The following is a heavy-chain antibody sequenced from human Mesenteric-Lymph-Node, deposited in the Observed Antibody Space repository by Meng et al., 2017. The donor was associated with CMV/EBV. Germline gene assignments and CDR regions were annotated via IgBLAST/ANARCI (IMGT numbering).Heavy chain of an antibody. V-gene: IGHV1-18*01. Sequence: ASVKVSCKASGYTFTSYGISWVRQAPGQGLEWMGWISAYNGNTNYAQKLQGRVTMTTDTSTSTAYMELRSLRSDDTAVYYCARGKKGRGKWVDIVVVVGLDYWGQGTLVTVSS. CDR1: GYTFTSYG. J-gene: IGHJ4*02. CDR2: ISAYNGNT. CDR3: ARGKKGRGKWVDIVVVVGLDY. D-gene: IGHD2-2*03.